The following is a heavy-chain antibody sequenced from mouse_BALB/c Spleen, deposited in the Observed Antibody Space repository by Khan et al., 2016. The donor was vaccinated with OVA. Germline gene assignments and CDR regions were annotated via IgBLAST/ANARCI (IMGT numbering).Heavy chain of an antibody. CDR3: ARSYGSWAMDY. CDR2: ITYSGNT. D-gene: IGHD1-1*01. Sequence: EVELVESGPSLVKPSQTLSLTCSVTGDSITSGFWNWIRKFPGNKFEYLGYITYSGNTYYNPSLKSRIPITRDTSKSQYYLQLNSVTTEDTATYYCARSYGSWAMDYWGQGTSVTVSS. CDR1: GDSITSGF. V-gene: IGHV3-8*02. J-gene: IGHJ4*01.